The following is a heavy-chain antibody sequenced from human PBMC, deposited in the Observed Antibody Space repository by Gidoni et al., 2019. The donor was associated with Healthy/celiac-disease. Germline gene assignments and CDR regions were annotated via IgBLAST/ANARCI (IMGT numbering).Heavy chain of an antibody. CDR2: INHSGST. CDR1: GASFSGYY. V-gene: IGHV4-34*01. CDR3: ARENDCTNGVCSHGMDV. Sequence: QVQLQQLGAGLLKPSETLSLTCAVYGASFSGYYWSWIRQPPGKGLEWIGEINHSGSTNYNPSLKSRVTISVDTSKNQFSLKLSSVTAADTAVYYCARENDCTNGVCSHGMDVWGQGTTVTVSS. D-gene: IGHD2-8*01. J-gene: IGHJ6*02.